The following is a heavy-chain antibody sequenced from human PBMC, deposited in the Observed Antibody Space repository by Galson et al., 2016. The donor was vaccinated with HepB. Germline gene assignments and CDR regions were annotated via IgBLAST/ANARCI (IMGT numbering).Heavy chain of an antibody. CDR3: ARDVLSDGRACLGY. D-gene: IGHD2-15*01. CDR1: GFTFGSYY. J-gene: IGHJ4*02. Sequence: SLRLSCAASGFTFGSYYMNWVRQAPGKGLEWVASISSGSSYIYYADSVKGRFTISRDNAKNSLSLQMSSLRAEDTAVYYCARDVLSDGRACLGYWGQGALVTVSS. V-gene: IGHV3-21*01. CDR2: ISSGSSYI.